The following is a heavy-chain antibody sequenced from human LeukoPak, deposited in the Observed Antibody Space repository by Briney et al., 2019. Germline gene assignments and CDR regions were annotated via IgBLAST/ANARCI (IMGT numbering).Heavy chain of an antibody. CDR1: GYTFTSYA. CDR2: INAGNGNT. V-gene: IGHV1-3*01. D-gene: IGHD6-6*01. Sequence: ASVKVSCKASGYTFTSYAMHWVRQAPGQRLEWMGWINAGNGNTKYSQKLQGRVTMTTDTSTSTAYMELRSLRSDDTAVYYCARDHVFGIAARPYWGQGTLATVSS. J-gene: IGHJ4*02. CDR3: ARDHVFGIAARPY.